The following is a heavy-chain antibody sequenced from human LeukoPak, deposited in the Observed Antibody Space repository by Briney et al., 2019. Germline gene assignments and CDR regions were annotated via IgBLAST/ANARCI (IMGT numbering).Heavy chain of an antibody. CDR3: AKEGAAGSSWPTDPYYYYGMDV. CDR1: GFTFSSYG. CDR2: ISYDGSNK. Sequence: HPGGSLRLSCAASGFTFSSYGMHWVRQAPGKGLEWVAVISYDGSNKYYADSVKGRFTISRDNSKNTLYLQMNSLRAEDTAVYYCAKEGAAGSSWPTDPYYYYGMDVWGQGTTVTVSS. V-gene: IGHV3-30*18. J-gene: IGHJ6*02. D-gene: IGHD6-13*01.